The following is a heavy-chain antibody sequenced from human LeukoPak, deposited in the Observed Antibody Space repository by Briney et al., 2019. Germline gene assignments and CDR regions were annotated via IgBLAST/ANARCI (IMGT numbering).Heavy chain of an antibody. D-gene: IGHD6-19*01. J-gene: IGHJ4*02. V-gene: IGHV1-46*01. Sequence: ASVKVSCKASGYTFTSYYMHWVRQAPGQGLEWMGIINPSGGSTSYAQKFQGRVTMTRDTSTSTVYMELSSLRAEDTAVYYCAKGDRGQWLVPPHYFDYWGQGTLVTVSS. CDR1: GYTFTSYY. CDR3: AKGDRGQWLVPPHYFDY. CDR2: INPSGGST.